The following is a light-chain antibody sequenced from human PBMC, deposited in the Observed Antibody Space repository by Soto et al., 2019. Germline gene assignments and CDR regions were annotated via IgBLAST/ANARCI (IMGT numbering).Light chain of an antibody. V-gene: IGKV1-39*01. Sequence: DIQMTQNPSSLSASVGDRVTITCRASQSISSYLNGYQEKPGKAPKLLIYAASSLQSGVPSRFSGSGSGTDFTLTSSSLQPEDFATYYCQQSYSTPRTFGHG. CDR3: QQSYSTPRT. J-gene: IGKJ1*01. CDR1: QSISSY. CDR2: AAS.